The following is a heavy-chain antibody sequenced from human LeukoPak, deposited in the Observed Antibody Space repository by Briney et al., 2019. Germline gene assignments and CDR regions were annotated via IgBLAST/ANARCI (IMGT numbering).Heavy chain of an antibody. CDR2: IYPSGST. V-gene: IGHV4-4*09. D-gene: IGHD2-2*01. CDR1: GGSISSYY. J-gene: IGHJ5*02. CDR3: ARRSRDCSSTSCFDWFDP. Sequence: SETLSLTCTVSGGSISSYYWSWIRQPPGKGLEWIGYIYPSGSTNYNPSLKSRVTISVDTSKNQFSLKLSSVTAADTAVYYCARRSRDCSSTSCFDWFDPWGQGTLVTVSS.